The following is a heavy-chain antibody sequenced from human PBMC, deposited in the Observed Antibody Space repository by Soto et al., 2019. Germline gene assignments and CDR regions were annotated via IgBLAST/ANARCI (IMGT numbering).Heavy chain of an antibody. V-gene: IGHV1-69*04. CDR1: GGTFSSYT. Sequence: GASVKVSCKASGGTFSSYTISWVRQAPGQGLEWMGRIIPILGIANYAQKFQGRVTITADKSTSTAYMELSSLRSEDTAVYYCARDYYGSGIWSPIDYWGQGTLVTVSS. J-gene: IGHJ4*02. D-gene: IGHD3-10*01. CDR3: ARDYYGSGIWSPIDY. CDR2: IIPILGIA.